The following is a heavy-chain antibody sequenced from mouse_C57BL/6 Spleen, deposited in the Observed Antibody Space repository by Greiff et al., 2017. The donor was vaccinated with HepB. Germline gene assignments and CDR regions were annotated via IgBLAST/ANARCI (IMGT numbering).Heavy chain of an antibody. Sequence: VQVVESGAELVRPGASVTLSCKASGYTFTDYEMHWVKQTPVHGLEWIGAIDPETGGTAYNQKFKGKAILTADKSSSTAYMELRSLTSEDSAVYYCTRWTDGYYGVAYGGQGTLVTVSA. J-gene: IGHJ3*01. CDR2: IDPETGGT. CDR1: GYTFTDYE. D-gene: IGHD2-3*01. V-gene: IGHV1-15*01. CDR3: TRWTDGYYGVAY.